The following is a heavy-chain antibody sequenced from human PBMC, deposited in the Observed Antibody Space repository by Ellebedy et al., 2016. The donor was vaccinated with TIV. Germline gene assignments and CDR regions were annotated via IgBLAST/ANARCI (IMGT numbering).Heavy chain of an antibody. CDR3: VRSVGASMALDY. CDR1: GYTFTGYY. CDR2: INPNSGGT. J-gene: IGHJ4*02. Sequence: ASVKVSCKASGYTFTGYYMHWVRQAPGQGLAWMGWINPNSGGTHYAQQFQGWVTMTRDTSISTAYMELGRLKSDDTAVYYCVRSVGASMALDYWGPGTLGTVSS. D-gene: IGHD1-26*01. V-gene: IGHV1-2*04.